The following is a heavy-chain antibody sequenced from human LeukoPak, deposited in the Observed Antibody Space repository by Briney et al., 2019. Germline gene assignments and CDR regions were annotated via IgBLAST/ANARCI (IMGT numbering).Heavy chain of an antibody. J-gene: IGHJ4*02. CDR2: ISSSGSTI. D-gene: IGHD4-11*01. V-gene: IGHV3-11*01. Sequence: GSPRPSWAAPGFTFSDYYMSWIRQGPGKGVGWGSYISSSGSTIYYADSVKGRFTISRDNAKNSLYLQMNSLRAEDTAVYYCARASYNYDYSLWGQGTLVTVSS. CDR3: ARASYNYDYSL. CDR1: GFTFSDYY.